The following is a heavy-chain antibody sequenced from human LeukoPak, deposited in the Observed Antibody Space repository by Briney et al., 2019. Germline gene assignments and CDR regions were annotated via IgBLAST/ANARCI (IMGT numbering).Heavy chain of an antibody. J-gene: IGHJ2*01. D-gene: IGHD3-16*01. V-gene: IGHV3-23*01. CDR1: GFSFSSYS. CDR2: ISSAGHST. CDR3: AKHFFRDYVNWYFDL. Sequence: GGSLRLSCAASGFSFSSYSMNWVRQAPGKGLEWVSGISSAGHSTYYADSVRGQFTISRDNSKNSLYLQMSSLRVEDTAVYYCAKHFFRDYVNWYFDLWGRGTLVTVSS.